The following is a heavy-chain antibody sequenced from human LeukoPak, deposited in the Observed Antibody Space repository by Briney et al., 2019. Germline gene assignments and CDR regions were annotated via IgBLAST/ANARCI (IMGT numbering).Heavy chain of an antibody. Sequence: GGSLRLSCAISGFTSSTAWLTWVRQAPGKGPDWLADLRQDGSDKYYLDSVRGRFFISGDNAKNSLFLQMSSLKASDTAMYYCARGVQRGSSGYYTLAYWGQGTLVTVSS. CDR3: ARGVQRGSSGYYTLAY. CDR2: LRQDGSDK. V-gene: IGHV3-7*03. J-gene: IGHJ4*02. D-gene: IGHD3-22*01. CDR1: GFTSSTAW.